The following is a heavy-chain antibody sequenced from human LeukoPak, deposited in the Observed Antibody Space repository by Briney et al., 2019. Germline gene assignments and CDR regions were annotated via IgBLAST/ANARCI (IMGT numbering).Heavy chain of an antibody. V-gene: IGHV4-34*01. CDR1: GGSFSGYY. CDR2: INHSGSN. D-gene: IGHD2-15*01. CDR3: ARDPYCSGGSCYLGWFDP. Sequence: SETLSLTCVVYGGSFSGYYWSWIRQPPGKGLEWIGEINHSGSNNYNPSLKSRFTISVDTSKNQFSLKLSSVTAADTAVYYCARDPYCSGGSCYLGWFDPWGQGTLVTVSS. J-gene: IGHJ5*02.